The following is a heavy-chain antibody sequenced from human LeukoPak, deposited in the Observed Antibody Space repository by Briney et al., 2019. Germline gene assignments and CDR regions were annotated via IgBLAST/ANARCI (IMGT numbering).Heavy chain of an antibody. Sequence: EASVKVSCKASGYTFTDYAMSWVRQAPGQGLEWTGGIIPIFGTANYAQKFQGRVTITADKSTSTAYMELSSLRSEDTAVYYCAGVTARHVLSWFDPWGQGTLVTVSS. CDR1: GYTFTDYA. CDR2: IIPIFGTA. J-gene: IGHJ5*02. V-gene: IGHV1-69*06. D-gene: IGHD6-6*01. CDR3: AGVTARHVLSWFDP.